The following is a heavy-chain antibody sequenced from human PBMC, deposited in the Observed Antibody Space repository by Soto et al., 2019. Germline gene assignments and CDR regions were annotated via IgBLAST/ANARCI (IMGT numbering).Heavy chain of an antibody. CDR3: ANLPLYGSGFDC. CDR1: GFTFDDYA. Sequence: EAQLVESGGGLVQPGRSLRLSCVASGFTFDDYAIHWVRQAPGKGLEWVSGISWNGAATGYADSVKGRVTISRDNAKNSLYLHMSSLRTEDTAIYYCANLPLYGSGFDCWGQGTLVTVSS. D-gene: IGHD3-10*01. V-gene: IGHV3-9*01. J-gene: IGHJ4*02. CDR2: ISWNGAAT.